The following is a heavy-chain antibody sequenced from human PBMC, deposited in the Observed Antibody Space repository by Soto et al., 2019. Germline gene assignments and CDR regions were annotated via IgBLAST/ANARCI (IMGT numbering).Heavy chain of an antibody. CDR1: GYSFTSYW. V-gene: IGHV5-51*01. CDR2: IYPGDSDT. Sequence: PGESLKISCKGSGYSFTSYWIGWVRQMPGKGLEWMGIIYPGDSDTRYSPSFQGQVTISADKSISTAYLQWSSLKASDTAMYYCASAVRAYCGGDCYPIPFDYWGQGTLVTVSS. CDR3: ASAVRAYCGGDCYPIPFDY. D-gene: IGHD2-21*02. J-gene: IGHJ4*02.